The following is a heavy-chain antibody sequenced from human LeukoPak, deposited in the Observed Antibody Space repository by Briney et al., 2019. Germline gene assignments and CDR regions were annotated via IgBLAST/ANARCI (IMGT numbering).Heavy chain of an antibody. J-gene: IGHJ4*02. D-gene: IGHD6-19*01. Sequence: PGGSLRLSCAASGFTFSSYWMHWVRQAPGKGLVWFPRINSDGSSTSYADSVKGRFTISRDNAKNTLYLQMNSLRAEDTAVYYCARDEAAAPSGIAVAGTNLDYWGQGTLVTVSS. CDR3: ARDEAAAPSGIAVAGTNLDY. CDR1: GFTFSSYW. CDR2: INSDGSST. V-gene: IGHV3-74*01.